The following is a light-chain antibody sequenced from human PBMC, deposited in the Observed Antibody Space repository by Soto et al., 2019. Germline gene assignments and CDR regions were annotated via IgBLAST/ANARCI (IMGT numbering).Light chain of an antibody. V-gene: IGKV3D-15*01. J-gene: IGKJ1*01. Sequence: EFVMTQSPDTLSLSPGERATLSCRASQSVSSAYLAWYQQKPCQAPRLLIYGASNRATGIPARFSGSGSGTEFTLTISSLQSEDFAVYYCQQYHTWPRTFGQGTKVDIK. CDR1: QSVSSAY. CDR3: QQYHTWPRT. CDR2: GAS.